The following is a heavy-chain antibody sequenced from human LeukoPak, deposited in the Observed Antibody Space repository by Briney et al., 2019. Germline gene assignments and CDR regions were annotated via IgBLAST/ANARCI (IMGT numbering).Heavy chain of an antibody. J-gene: IGHJ6*03. V-gene: IGHV3-53*05. CDR3: AKGPRNHYFYFMDV. CDR1: GFTVSSNY. CDR2: IYSGGST. Sequence: GGSLRLSCAASGFTVSSNYMSWVRQAPGKGLEWVSVIYSGGSTYYADSVKGRFTISRDNAMNSLDLQMNSLSLEDTALYYCAKGPRNHYFYFMDVWGKGTTVTVSS.